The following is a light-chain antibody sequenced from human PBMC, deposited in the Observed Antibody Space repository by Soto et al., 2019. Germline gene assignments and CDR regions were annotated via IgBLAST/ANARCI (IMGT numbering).Light chain of an antibody. J-gene: IGKJ4*01. CDR1: QSVSSY. CDR3: QQRSNWT. Sequence: EIVLTQSPATLSLSPGERATLSCRASQSVSSYLAWYQQKPGQAPRLLIYDASNRATGIPARFSGSGSGTDFTLTTSSLEPEDFAVYYCQQRSNWTFGGGTKVDIK. CDR2: DAS. V-gene: IGKV3-11*01.